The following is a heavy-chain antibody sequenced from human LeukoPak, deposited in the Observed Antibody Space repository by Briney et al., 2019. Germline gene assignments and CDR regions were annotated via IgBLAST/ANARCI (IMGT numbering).Heavy chain of an antibody. CDR3: ARDLGYGDYVGY. V-gene: IGHV3-21*01. CDR1: EFTFSSCW. J-gene: IGHJ4*02. CDR2: ISSSSSCI. Sequence: GGSLRLSCAASEFTFSSCWMSWVRQAPGKGLEWVSSISSSSSCIYYADSVKGRFTISRDNAKNSLYLQMNSLRAEDTAVYYCARDLGYGDYVGYWGQGTLVTVSS. D-gene: IGHD4-17*01.